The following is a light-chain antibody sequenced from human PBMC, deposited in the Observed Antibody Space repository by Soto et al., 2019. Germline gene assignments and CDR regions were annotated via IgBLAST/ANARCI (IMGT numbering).Light chain of an antibody. V-gene: IGLV2-8*01. CDR3: SSYAGNYNSYF. Sequence: QSALTQPPSASGSPGQSVTISCTGTSSDVGAYNYVSWYQQHPGKAPKLMIYEVSKRPSGVPDRFAGSKYGNTASLTVSGLQAEDEDDYYCSSYAGNYNSYFFANGSKSP. J-gene: IGLJ1*01. CDR1: SSDVGAYNY. CDR2: EVS.